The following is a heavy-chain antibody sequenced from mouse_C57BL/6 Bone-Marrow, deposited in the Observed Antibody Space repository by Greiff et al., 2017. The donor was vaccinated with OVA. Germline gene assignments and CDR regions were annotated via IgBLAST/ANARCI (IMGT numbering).Heavy chain of an antibody. CDR1: GYTFTSYW. CDR3: ARSGMDY. D-gene: IGHD3-2*02. Sequence: VQLQESGAELVKPGASVKLSCKASGYTFTSYWMHWVKQRPGRGLEWIGEIDPSDSYTTYNQKFKGKSTLTVDKSSSTAYMQFSSLTSEDSAVYYCARSGMDYWGQGTSVTVSS. CDR2: IDPSDSYT. V-gene: IGHV1-69*01. J-gene: IGHJ4*01.